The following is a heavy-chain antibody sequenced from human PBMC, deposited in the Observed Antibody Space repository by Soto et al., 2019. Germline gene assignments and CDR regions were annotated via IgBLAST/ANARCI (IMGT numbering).Heavy chain of an antibody. V-gene: IGHV3-30*18. D-gene: IGHD3-22*01. J-gene: IGHJ4*02. CDR1: GFTFSSYG. Sequence: QVQLVESGGGVVQPGRSLRLSCEASGFTFSSYGMHWVRQAPGKGLERVAVISYDGSNKYYADSVKGRFTISRDNSKNTLYLQINSLRAADTAVYYCADDTYYYDRSGYPEPCYFDYWGPGTLVAVSS. CDR3: ADDTYYYDRSGYPEPCYFDY. CDR2: ISYDGSNK.